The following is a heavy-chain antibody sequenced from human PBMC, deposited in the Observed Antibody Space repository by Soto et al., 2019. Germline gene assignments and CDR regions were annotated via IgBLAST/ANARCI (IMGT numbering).Heavy chain of an antibody. CDR2: ISAYNGNT. CDR3: ARDYYYDDSGYYPWFDP. Sequence: ASVKVSCKASGYTFTSYGISWVRQAPGQGLEWMGWISAYNGNTNYAQKLQGRVTMTTDTSTSTAYMELRSLRSDDTAVYYCARDYYYDDSGYYPWFDPWGQGTLVTVSS. D-gene: IGHD3-22*01. CDR1: GYTFTSYG. V-gene: IGHV1-18*01. J-gene: IGHJ5*02.